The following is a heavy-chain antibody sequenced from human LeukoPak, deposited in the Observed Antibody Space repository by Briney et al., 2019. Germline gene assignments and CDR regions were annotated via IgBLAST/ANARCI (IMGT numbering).Heavy chain of an antibody. J-gene: IGHJ4*02. V-gene: IGHV1-69*05. CDR3: ARTLYDSSGYYYGYEGF. D-gene: IGHD3-22*01. Sequence: ASVKVSCKASGGTFSSYAISWVRQAPGQGLEWMGRIIPIFGTANYAQKFQGRVTITTDESTGTAYMELSSLRSEDTAVYYCARTLYDSSGYYYGYEGFWGQGTLVTVSS. CDR1: GGTFSSYA. CDR2: IIPIFGTA.